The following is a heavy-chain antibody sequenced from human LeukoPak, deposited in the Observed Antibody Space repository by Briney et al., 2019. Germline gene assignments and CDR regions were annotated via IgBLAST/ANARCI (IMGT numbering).Heavy chain of an antibody. V-gene: IGHV3-11*01. J-gene: IGHJ6*02. D-gene: IGHD1-26*01. CDR1: GFTFSDYY. CDR2: ISSSGSTI. CDR3: ARESESYLSRDIYYYYYGMDV. Sequence: PGGSLRLSCAASGFTFSDYYMSWIRQAPGKGLEWVSYISSSGSTIYYADSVKGRFTISRDNAKNSLYLQMNSLRAEDTAVYYCARESESYLSRDIYYYYYGMDVWGQGTTVTVSS.